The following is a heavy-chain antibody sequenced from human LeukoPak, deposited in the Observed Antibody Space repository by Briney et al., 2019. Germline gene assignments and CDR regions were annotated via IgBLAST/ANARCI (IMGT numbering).Heavy chain of an antibody. CDR1: GDSIIGYY. D-gene: IGHD6-13*01. Sequence: SETLSLTCSVSGDSIIGYYWGWIRQPPGKGLEWIGNIYYTGNTYYNSSLKSRVTISLDTSKNQFSLKLSSVTAADTAVYYCARDLYSSKTNDAFVIWGQGTMVTVSS. CDR2: IYYTGNT. V-gene: IGHV4-39*07. J-gene: IGHJ3*02. CDR3: ARDLYSSKTNDAFVI.